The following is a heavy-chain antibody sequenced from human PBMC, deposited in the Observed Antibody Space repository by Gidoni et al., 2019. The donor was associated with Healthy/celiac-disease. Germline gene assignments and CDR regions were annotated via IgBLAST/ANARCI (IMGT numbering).Heavy chain of an antibody. D-gene: IGHD1-26*01. CDR3: AHLPVGGSYDY. CDR2: IYWNDDK. CDR1: GFSLSTSGVG. J-gene: IGHJ4*02. Sequence: QITLKESGPTLVKPTQTLTLTCTFSGFSLSTSGVGVGWIRQPSGKALDWLALIYWNDDKRYSPSLKSRLTINKDTSKNQVVLTMTNMDPVDTATYYCAHLPVGGSYDYWGQGTLVTVSS. V-gene: IGHV2-5*01.